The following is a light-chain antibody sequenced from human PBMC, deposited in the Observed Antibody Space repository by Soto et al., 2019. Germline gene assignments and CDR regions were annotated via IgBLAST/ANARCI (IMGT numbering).Light chain of an antibody. V-gene: IGLV2-23*03. CDR3: CSYAPSSTFV. J-gene: IGLJ2*01. Sequence: QSALTQPASVSGSPGQSITISCTGTSSDVGSFNLVSWYQHHPGKAPKLMIHEGTKRPSGVSNRFSGSKSGNTASLTISGLQAEDDADYYCCSYAPSSTFVFGGGTKLTVL. CDR2: EGT. CDR1: SSDVGSFNL.